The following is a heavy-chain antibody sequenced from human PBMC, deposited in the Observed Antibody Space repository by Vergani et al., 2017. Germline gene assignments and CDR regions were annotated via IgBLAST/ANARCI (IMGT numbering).Heavy chain of an antibody. J-gene: IGHJ6*03. CDR3: AGGSYSNYYYYYYMDV. V-gene: IGHV1-69*13. D-gene: IGHD4-11*01. CDR2: IIPIFGTA. Sequence: QVHLVQSGAEVKEPGSSLRVSCKDSGHNFNRYTFSWVRQAPGQGLEWMGGIIPIFGTANYAQKFQGRVTITADESTSTAYMELSSLRSEDTAVYYCAGGSYSNYYYYYYMDVWGKGTTVTVSS. CDR1: GHNFNRYT.